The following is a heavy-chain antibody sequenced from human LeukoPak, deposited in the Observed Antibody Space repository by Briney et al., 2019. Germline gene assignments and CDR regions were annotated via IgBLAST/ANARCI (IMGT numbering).Heavy chain of an antibody. CDR1: GFTFSDYY. CDR3: ARDSSSGYYWFDP. V-gene: IGHV3-11*01. CDR2: ISSSGSTI. Sequence: KPGGSLRLSCAASGFTFSDYYMSWIRQAPGKGLEWVSYISSSGSTIYYADSVKGRFTISRDNAKNSLYVQMNSLRAEDTAVYYCARDSSSGYYWFDPWGQGTLVTVSS. D-gene: IGHD3-22*01. J-gene: IGHJ5*02.